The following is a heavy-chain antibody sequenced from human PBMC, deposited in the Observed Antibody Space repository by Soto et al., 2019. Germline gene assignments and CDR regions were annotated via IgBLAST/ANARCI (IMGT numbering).Heavy chain of an antibody. CDR2: INAGNGNT. J-gene: IGHJ6*02. CDR1: GYTFTSYA. D-gene: IGHD2-2*01. Sequence: ASVKVSCKASGYTFTSYAMHWVRQAPGQRLEWMGWINAGNGNTKYSQKFQGRVTITRDTSASTAYMELSSLRSEDTAVYYCTRLKDIVLVRAAMGGMDVWGQGTTVTVSS. CDR3: TRLKDIVLVRAAMGGMDV. V-gene: IGHV1-3*01.